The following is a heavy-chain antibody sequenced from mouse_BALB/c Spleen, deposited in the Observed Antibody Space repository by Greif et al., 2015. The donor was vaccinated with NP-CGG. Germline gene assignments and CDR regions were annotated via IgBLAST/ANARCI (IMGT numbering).Heavy chain of an antibody. V-gene: IGHV5-6*01. CDR2: ISSGGSYT. CDR1: GFTFSSYG. D-gene: IGHD2-4*01. Sequence: EVQLQESGGDLVKPGGSLKLSCAASGFTFSSYGMSWVRQTPDKRLEWVATISSGGSYTYYPDSVKGRFTISRDNAKNTLYLQMSSLKSEDTAMYYCARHDDYDVLGFAYWGQGTLVTVSA. J-gene: IGHJ3*01. CDR3: ARHDDYDVLGFAY.